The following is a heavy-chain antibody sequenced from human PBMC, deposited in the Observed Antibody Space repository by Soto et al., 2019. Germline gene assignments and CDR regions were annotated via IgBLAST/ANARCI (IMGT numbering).Heavy chain of an antibody. D-gene: IGHD4-17*01. CDR1: GGSISSYY. CDR2: IYYSGST. J-gene: IGHJ5*02. CDR3: ARTVTTKSVGCWFDP. Sequence: PSETLSLTCTVSGGSISSYYWSWIRQPPGKGLEWIGYIYYSGSTNYNPSLKSRVTISVDTSKNQFSLKLSSVTAADTAVYYCARTVTTKSVGCWFDPWGQGTLVTVSS. V-gene: IGHV4-59*01.